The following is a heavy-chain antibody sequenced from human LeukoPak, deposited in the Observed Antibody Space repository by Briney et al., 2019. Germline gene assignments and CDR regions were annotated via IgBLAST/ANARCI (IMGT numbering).Heavy chain of an antibody. J-gene: IGHJ4*02. V-gene: IGHV4-59*05. CDR2: IYYSGST. CDR1: GGSISSYY. CDR3: ANSVAAAAQSDY. Sequence: PSETLSLTCTVSGGSISSYYWSWIRQPPGKGLEWIGSIYYSGSTYYNPSLKSRVTISVDTSKNQFSLKLSSVTAADTAVYYCANSVAAAAQSDYWGQGTLVTVSS. D-gene: IGHD6-13*01.